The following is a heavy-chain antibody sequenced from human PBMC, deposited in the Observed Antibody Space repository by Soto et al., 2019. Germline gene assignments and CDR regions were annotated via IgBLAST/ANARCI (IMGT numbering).Heavy chain of an antibody. CDR2: VNPSGGHT. CDR1: GDTFTEYY. V-gene: IGHV1-46*01. J-gene: IGHJ4*02. Sequence: QVQLMQSGAEVKKPGASVKVSCKASGDTFTEYYIHWVRQAPGQGLEWMGTVNPSGGHTTYAQHFLGRVTMTRDTATSTLYMELTSLTSEHTAVYYCARGGHVVVVTAALDYWGQGTLVTVSS. CDR3: ARGGHVVVVTAALDY. D-gene: IGHD2-21*02.